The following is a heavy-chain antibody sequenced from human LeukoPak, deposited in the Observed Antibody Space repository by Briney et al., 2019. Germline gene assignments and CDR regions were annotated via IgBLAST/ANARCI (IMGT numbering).Heavy chain of an antibody. J-gene: IGHJ5*02. Sequence: SETLSLTCTVSGGSISSTSFYWGWIRQPPGKGLEWIGSLYYTGSTYYNPSLESRVTISVDTSKNQFSLKLNSVTAADTAVYYCARHRYTTTWSPYNYLDPWGQGTLVTVSS. V-gene: IGHV4-39*01. CDR1: GGSISSTSFY. D-gene: IGHD6-13*01. CDR3: ARHRYTTTWSPYNYLDP. CDR2: LYYTGST.